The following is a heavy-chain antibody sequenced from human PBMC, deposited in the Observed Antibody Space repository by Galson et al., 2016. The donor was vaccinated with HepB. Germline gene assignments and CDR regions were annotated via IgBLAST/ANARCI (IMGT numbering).Heavy chain of an antibody. CDR1: GYMFISYG. J-gene: IGHJ6*03. CDR2: ISTFNGKT. D-gene: IGHD3-16*01. CDR3: ARGVGGVGDYSEGYYYHYYMDV. Sequence: SVKVSCKASGYMFISYGISWVRQAPGQGLEWMGWISTFNGKTDFARTFQGRVTMTTDTSTNTAPMDLRSLRYDDTAVYYCARGVGGVGDYSEGYYYHYYMDVWGTGTTVTVTS. V-gene: IGHV1-18*04.